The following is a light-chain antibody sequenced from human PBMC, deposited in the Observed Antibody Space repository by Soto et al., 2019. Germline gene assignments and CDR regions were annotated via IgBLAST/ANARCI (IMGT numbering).Light chain of an antibody. Sequence: QSVLTQPPSVSGTPGQRVTMSCSGSSSNSGSNYVYWYQQLPGTAPKLLIYRNNQRPSGVPDRFSGSKSGTSASLAIGGLRSEDEADYYCAAWDDSLSGPVVFGGGTKLTVL. CDR2: RNN. CDR1: SSNSGSNY. V-gene: IGLV1-47*01. J-gene: IGLJ2*01. CDR3: AAWDDSLSGPVV.